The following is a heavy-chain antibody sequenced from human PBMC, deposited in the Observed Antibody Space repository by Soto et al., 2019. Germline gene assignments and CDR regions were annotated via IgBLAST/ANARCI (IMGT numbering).Heavy chain of an antibody. J-gene: IGHJ4*02. CDR2: SNAGNGNT. D-gene: IGHD6-19*01. Sequence: GASVKVSCKASGYTFTSYAMHWVRQAPGQRLEWMGWSNAGNGNTKYSQEFQGRVTITRDTSASTAYMELSSLRSEDMAVYYCARDSGHSSGWYGGFDYWGQGTLVTVSS. CDR1: GYTFTSYA. CDR3: ARDSGHSSGWYGGFDY. V-gene: IGHV1-3*02.